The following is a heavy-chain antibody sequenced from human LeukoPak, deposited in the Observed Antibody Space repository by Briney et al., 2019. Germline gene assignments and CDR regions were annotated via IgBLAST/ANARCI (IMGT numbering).Heavy chain of an antibody. V-gene: IGHV3-43*01. CDR3: AKDSRRASSYYYYGMDV. Sequence: GGSLRLSCAASGFTFDDYTMHWVRQAPGKGLEWVSLIRWDGGSTYYADSVKGRFTISRDNSKNSLYLQMNSLRTEDTALYYCAKDSRRASSYYYYGMDVWGQGTTVTVSS. CDR1: GFTFDDYT. J-gene: IGHJ6*02. CDR2: IRWDGGST.